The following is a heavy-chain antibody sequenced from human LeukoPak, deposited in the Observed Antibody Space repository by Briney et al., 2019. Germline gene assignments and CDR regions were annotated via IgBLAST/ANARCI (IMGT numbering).Heavy chain of an antibody. Sequence: PGGSLRLSCAASGFTFSSYSMNWVRQAPGKGLEWVSSISSSSSYIYYADSVKGRFTISRDNAKNSLYLQMNSLRAEDTAVYYCARVGSTDSPHAFDIWGQGTMVTVSS. CDR1: GFTFSSYS. D-gene: IGHD2-21*02. V-gene: IGHV3-21*01. CDR2: ISSSSSYI. CDR3: ARVGSTDSPHAFDI. J-gene: IGHJ3*02.